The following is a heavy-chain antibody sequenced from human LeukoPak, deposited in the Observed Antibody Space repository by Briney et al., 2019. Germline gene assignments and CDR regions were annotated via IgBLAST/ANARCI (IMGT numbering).Heavy chain of an antibody. Sequence: GGSLRLSCAASGFTFSSYSMNWVRQAPGKGLEWVSSISSSSSYIYYADSVKGRFTISRDNAKNSLYLQMNSLRAEDTAVYYCARPGEEYYDFWSGYYKVYYYYMDVWGKGTTVTVSS. V-gene: IGHV3-21*01. CDR1: GFTFSSYS. J-gene: IGHJ6*03. D-gene: IGHD3-3*01. CDR3: ARPGEEYYDFWSGYYKVYYYYMDV. CDR2: ISSSSSYI.